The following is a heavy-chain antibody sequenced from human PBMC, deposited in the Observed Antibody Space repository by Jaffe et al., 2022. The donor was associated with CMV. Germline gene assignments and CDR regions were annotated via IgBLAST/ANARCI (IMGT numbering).Heavy chain of an antibody. Sequence: EVQLVESGGGSVQPGGSLRLSCAASGFTFSTYWMTWVRQAPGKGLEWVANIKQDGSAKYYVDSVKGRFTISRDNAKNSLSLQMNSLRAEDTAVYYCARDLKGPFVFDYWGQGTLVTVSS. CDR3: ARDLKGPFVFDY. V-gene: IGHV3-7*01. CDR1: GFTFSTYW. CDR2: IKQDGSAK. J-gene: IGHJ4*02.